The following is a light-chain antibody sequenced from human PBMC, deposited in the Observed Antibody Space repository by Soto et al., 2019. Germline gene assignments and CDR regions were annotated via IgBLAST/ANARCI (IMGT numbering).Light chain of an antibody. CDR3: QQYGSSPN. Sequence: EIVLTQSPGTLSLSPGERATLSCRASQSVSSSYLAWYQQKPGQAPRLLIYGASSSATGIPDRFSGSGSGTDFTLTISRLEPEDFALYYCQQYGSSPNFGHGTKLDIK. CDR1: QSVSSSY. J-gene: IGKJ2*01. CDR2: GAS. V-gene: IGKV3-20*01.